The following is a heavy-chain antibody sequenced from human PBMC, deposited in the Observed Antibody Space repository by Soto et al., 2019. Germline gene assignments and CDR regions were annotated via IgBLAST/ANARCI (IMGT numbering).Heavy chain of an antibody. V-gene: IGHV5-51*01. Sequence: PGESLKISCKGSGYSFSNYWIAWVRQMPGKGLEWMGIIFPADSDTKYSPSFQGQVTISADKSISTAYLQWSSLKASDTAMYSCASSVVVPSTMHYFDYWGQGSLVTVSP. CDR1: GYSFSNYW. CDR3: ASSVVVPSTMHYFDY. J-gene: IGHJ4*02. D-gene: IGHD2-15*01. CDR2: IFPADSDT.